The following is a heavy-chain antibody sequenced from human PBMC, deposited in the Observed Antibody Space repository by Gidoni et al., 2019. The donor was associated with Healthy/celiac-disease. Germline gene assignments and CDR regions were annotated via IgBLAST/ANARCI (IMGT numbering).Heavy chain of an antibody. CDR2: IKQDGSEK. Sequence: EVQLVESGGGLVQPGGSLRLSCAASGFTFSSYWMSWVRQAPGKGLEWVANIKQDGSEKYYVDSVKGRFTISRDNAKNSLYLQMNSLRAEDTAVYYCARDMSVDSSSWLWVQRYYMDVWGKGTTVTVSS. D-gene: IGHD6-13*01. V-gene: IGHV3-7*01. CDR3: ARDMSVDSSSWLWVQRYYMDV. CDR1: GFTFSSYW. J-gene: IGHJ6*03.